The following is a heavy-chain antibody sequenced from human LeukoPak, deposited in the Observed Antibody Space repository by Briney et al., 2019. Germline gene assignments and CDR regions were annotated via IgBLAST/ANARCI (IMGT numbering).Heavy chain of an antibody. V-gene: IGHV3-9*03. CDR2: ISGNSGYI. D-gene: IGHD3-22*01. CDR3: AKDISSGYGTRAFTFFDY. CDR1: GFTFDDYA. Sequence: GGSLRLSCAASGFTFDDYAMHWVRQAPGKGLEWVSGISGNSGYIGYADSVKGRFTISRDNTKNSLYLQMNSLRAEDMALYYCAKDISSGYGTRAFTFFDYWGQGTLVTVSS. J-gene: IGHJ4*02.